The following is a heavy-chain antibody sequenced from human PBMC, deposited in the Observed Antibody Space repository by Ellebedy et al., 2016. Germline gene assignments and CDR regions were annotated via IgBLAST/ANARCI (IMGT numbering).Heavy chain of an antibody. D-gene: IGHD5-18*01. CDR3: ARLGGYSYGYPFDY. CDR1: DGSISSYY. V-gene: IGHV4-59*08. J-gene: IGHJ4*02. Sequence: SETLSLTCNVSDGSISSYYWSWIRQPPGKGLEWIGYIYYSGSTNYNPSLKSRVTISIDTSENQFSLKLTSVTAADTAVYFCARLGGYSYGYPFDYWGQGTLVTVSS. CDR2: IYYSGST.